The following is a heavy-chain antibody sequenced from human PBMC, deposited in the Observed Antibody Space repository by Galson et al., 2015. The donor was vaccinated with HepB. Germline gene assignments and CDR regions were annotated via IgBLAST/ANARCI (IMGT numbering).Heavy chain of an antibody. CDR2: ISYDGSNK. D-gene: IGHD2-21*01. CDR3: AKGRRGVLWY. CDR1: GFTFSSYG. Sequence: SLRLSCAASGFTFSSYGMHWVRQAPGKGLEWVAVISYDGSNKYYADSVKCRFTISRDNSKNTLYLQMNSLRAEDTAVYYCAKGRRGVLWYWGQGTLVTVSS. V-gene: IGHV3-30*18. J-gene: IGHJ4*02.